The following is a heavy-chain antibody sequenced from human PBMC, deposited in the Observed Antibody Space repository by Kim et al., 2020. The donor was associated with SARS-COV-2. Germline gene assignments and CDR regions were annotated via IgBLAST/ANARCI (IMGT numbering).Heavy chain of an antibody. J-gene: IGHJ6*02. CDR3: ARHRLGPLICSGGSCYSNYYYGMDV. V-gene: IGHV4-39*01. Sequence: SETLSLTCTVSGGSISSSSYYWGWIRQPPGKGLEWIGSIYYSGSTYYNPSLKSRVTISVDTSKNQFSLKLSSVTAADTAVYYCARHRLGPLICSGGSCYSNYYYGMDVWGQGTTVTVSS. D-gene: IGHD2-15*01. CDR2: IYYSGST. CDR1: GGSISSSSYY.